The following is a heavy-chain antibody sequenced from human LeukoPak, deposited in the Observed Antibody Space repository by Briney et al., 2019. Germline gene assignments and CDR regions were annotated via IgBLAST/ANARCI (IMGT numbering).Heavy chain of an antibody. CDR3: ARSHYYYYYMDV. CDR1: GYTFTSYG. J-gene: IGHJ6*03. Sequence: ASVKVSCKASGYTFTSYGISWVRQAPGQGLEWMGWISAYNGNTNYAQKLQGRVTMTTDTSTSTAYMELRSLGSDDTAVYYCARSHYYYYYMDVWGKGTTVTVSS. V-gene: IGHV1-18*01. CDR2: ISAYNGNT.